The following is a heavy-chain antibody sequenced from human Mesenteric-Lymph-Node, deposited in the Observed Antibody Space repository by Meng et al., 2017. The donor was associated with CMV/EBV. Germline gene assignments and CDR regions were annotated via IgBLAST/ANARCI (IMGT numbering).Heavy chain of an antibody. J-gene: IGHJ4*02. Sequence: GESLKISCAASGFICRGYAMSWIRQAPGKGLEWVSAISDSGNNTYYADSVKGRFTISRDNSKNTLYLQMNSPRAEDTALYYCAKWRSGGTIFGVGKAFDYWGQGTLVTVSS. CDR3: AKWRSGGTIFGVGKAFDY. CDR2: ISDSGNNT. CDR1: GFICRGYA. D-gene: IGHD3-3*01. V-gene: IGHV3-23*01.